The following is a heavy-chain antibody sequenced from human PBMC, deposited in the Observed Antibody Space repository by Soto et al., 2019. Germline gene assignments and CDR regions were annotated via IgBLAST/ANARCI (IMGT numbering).Heavy chain of an antibody. V-gene: IGHV1-2*04. CDR1: GYTFTGYY. J-gene: IGHJ6*02. D-gene: IGHD5-18*01. Sequence: GASVKVSCKASGYTFTGYYMHWVRQAPGQGLEWVGWINPNSGRTNYAQKFQGWVTMTRDTSISTAYMELSRLRSDDTAVYYCARVLVYCYGDYYYVIAFLAQRTAVPVS. CDR3: ARVLVYCYGDYYYVIAF. CDR2: INPNSGRT.